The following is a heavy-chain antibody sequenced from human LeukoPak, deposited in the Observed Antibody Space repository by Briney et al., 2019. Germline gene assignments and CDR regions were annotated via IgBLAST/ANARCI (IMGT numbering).Heavy chain of an antibody. Sequence: TSETLSLTCTVSGGSISSYYWSWIRQPPGKGLEWIGYIYYSGSTNYNPSLKSRVTISVDTSKNQFSLKLSSVTAADTAVYYCARAHSDSSGYYNFDYWGQGTLVTVAS. J-gene: IGHJ4*02. CDR2: IYYSGST. CDR3: ARAHSDSSGYYNFDY. D-gene: IGHD3-22*01. V-gene: IGHV4-59*01. CDR1: GGSISSYY.